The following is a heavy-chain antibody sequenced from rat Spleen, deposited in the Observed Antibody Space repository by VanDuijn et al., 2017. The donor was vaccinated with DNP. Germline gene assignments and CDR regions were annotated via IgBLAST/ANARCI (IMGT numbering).Heavy chain of an antibody. CDR2: ISTGGGNI. CDR1: GFTFSNYS. CDR3: ARHYGGYSYYWYFDF. V-gene: IGHV5-25*01. Sequence: EVQLVESGGGLVQPGRSLKLSGAASGFTFSNYSMSWVRTAPTRGLEWVAAISTGGGNIYYRDFVKGRFTISRDNAKSTLYLQMNSLRSEDTATYYCARHYGGYSYYWYFDFWGPGTMVTVSS. J-gene: IGHJ1*01. D-gene: IGHD1-11*01.